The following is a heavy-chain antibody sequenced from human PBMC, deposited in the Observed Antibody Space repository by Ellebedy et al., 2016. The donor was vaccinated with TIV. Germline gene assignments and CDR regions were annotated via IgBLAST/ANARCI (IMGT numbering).Heavy chain of an antibody. Sequence: GGSLRLSCAASGFSLSSYSMNWVRQAPGKGLEWVSYMSGSTITTYYADSVKGRFTISRDNAKNSLYLQMNSLRAEDTAVYYCARDMAWGNERVIDGFDIWGQGTMVTVSS. V-gene: IGHV3-48*04. J-gene: IGHJ3*02. D-gene: IGHD7-27*01. CDR1: GFSLSSYS. CDR2: MSGSTITT. CDR3: ARDMAWGNERVIDGFDI.